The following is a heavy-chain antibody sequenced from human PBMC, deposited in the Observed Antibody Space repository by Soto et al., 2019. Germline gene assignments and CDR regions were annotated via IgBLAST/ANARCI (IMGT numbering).Heavy chain of an antibody. V-gene: IGHV3-13*01. J-gene: IGHJ6*02. CDR1: GFTLSGYD. Sequence: EVQLVESGGGLVQPGGSLRLSCAASGFTLSGYDIHWVRQATGKGLEWFPGIGYAGDTYYADAVNVRFTIARENAKNSLYLPKNSLIVGDTAVYYCTRETPTNGMAVWGQGTTVTVSS. CDR2: IGYAGDT. D-gene: IGHD2-15*01. CDR3: TRETPTNGMAV.